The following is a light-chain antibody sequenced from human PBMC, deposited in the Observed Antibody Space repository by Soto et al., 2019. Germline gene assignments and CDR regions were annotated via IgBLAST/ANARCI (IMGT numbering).Light chain of an antibody. V-gene: IGKV3-20*01. CDR3: QQNGSTPWT. J-gene: IGKJ1*01. CDR2: GAS. Sequence: EIVLTQSPGTLSLSPGERATLSCRASQSVSSSYLAWYQQKPGQAPRLLIYGASSRATGIPERFSGSGSGTDFTLTISRLEPEDFATYYCQQNGSTPWTFGQGTKVEIK. CDR1: QSVSSSY.